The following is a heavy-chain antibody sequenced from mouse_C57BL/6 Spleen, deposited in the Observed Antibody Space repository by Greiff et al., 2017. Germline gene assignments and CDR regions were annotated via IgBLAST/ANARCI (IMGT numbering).Heavy chain of an antibody. J-gene: IGHJ2*01. CDR3: ARGYYYGHFDY. CDR2: INPNNGGT. V-gene: IGHV1-26*01. D-gene: IGHD1-1*01. Sequence: EVQLQQSGPELVKPGASVKISCKASGYTFTDYYMNWVKQSHGKSLEWIGDINPNNGGTSYNQKFKGKATLTVDKSSSTAYMELRSLTSDDSAVYYCARGYYYGHFDYWGQGTTLTV. CDR1: GYTFTDYY.